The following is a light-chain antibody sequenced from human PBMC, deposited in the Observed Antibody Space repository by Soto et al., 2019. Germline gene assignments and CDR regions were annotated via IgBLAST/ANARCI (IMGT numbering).Light chain of an antibody. CDR3: GTWDSSLSAGRNV. CDR2: ENN. CDR1: SSNIGNNY. V-gene: IGLV1-51*02. J-gene: IGLJ1*01. Sequence: QSVLTQPPSVSAAPGQKVTISCSGSSSNIGNNYVSWYQQLPGTAPKHLIYENNKRPSGIPDRFSGSKSGTSATLGITGLQTGDEADYYCGTWDSSLSAGRNVFGTGTKVTVL.